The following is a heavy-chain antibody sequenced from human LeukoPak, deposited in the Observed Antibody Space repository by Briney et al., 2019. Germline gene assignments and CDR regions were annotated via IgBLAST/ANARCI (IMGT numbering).Heavy chain of an antibody. V-gene: IGHV4-4*07. CDR2: IYPSGNT. CDR3: ARRSYNSPFRY. CDR1: RGSTSTYY. Sequence: SETLSLTCTVSRGSTSTYYWSWIRQPAGKGLEWVGRIYPSGNTNFNPSLMSRVTMSIDTSKNQFSLKLSSVTAADTAVYYCARRSYNSPFRYWGQGTLVTVSS. D-gene: IGHD5-24*01. J-gene: IGHJ4*02.